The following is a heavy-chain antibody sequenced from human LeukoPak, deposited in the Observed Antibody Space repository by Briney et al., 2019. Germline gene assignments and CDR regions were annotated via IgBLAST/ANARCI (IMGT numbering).Heavy chain of an antibody. CDR1: GGSISNSNYY. CDR3: ARDIGYSGYDSGDDAFDI. J-gene: IGHJ3*02. Sequence: SETLSLTCTVSGGSISNSNYYWDWIRQHPGKGLEWIGYIYYSGSTYYNPSLKSRVTISVDTSKNQFSLKLSSVTAADTAVYYCARDIGYSGYDSGDDAFDIWGQGTMVTVSS. CDR2: IYYSGST. V-gene: IGHV4-31*03. D-gene: IGHD5-12*01.